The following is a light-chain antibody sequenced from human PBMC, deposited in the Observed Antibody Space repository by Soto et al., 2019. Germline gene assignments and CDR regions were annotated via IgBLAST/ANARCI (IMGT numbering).Light chain of an antibody. J-gene: IGKJ2*01. V-gene: IGKV3-15*01. CDR1: QSVSTS. Sequence: EVVMTQSPATLSVFPGERVTLSCRASQSVSTSIARYQQKPGQAPRLLIYSASTRATGIPARFSGSGSGTEFALTISSLQSEDFAVYHCQQYIHGYSFGQGTELEIK. CDR2: SAS. CDR3: QQYIHGYS.